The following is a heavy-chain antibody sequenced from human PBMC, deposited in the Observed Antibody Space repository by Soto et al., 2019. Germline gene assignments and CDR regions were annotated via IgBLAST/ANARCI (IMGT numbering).Heavy chain of an antibody. J-gene: IGHJ4*02. CDR2: IYYRGST. Sequence: QVQLQESGPGLVKPSQTLSLTCTVSGGSIISGDSYWSWIRQPPGKGLEWIGNIYYRGSTYYNSSLKSRVTISLDTSKNQFSLKLRSVAAADTAVYYCARDSSSADGEPPFFDYWGQGTLVTVTS. CDR1: GGSIISGDSY. CDR3: ARDSSSADGEPPFFDY. V-gene: IGHV4-30-4*01. D-gene: IGHD6-25*01.